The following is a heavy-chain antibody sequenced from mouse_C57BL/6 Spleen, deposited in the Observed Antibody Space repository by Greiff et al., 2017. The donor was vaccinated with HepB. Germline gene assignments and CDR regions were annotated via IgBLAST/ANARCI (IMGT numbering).Heavy chain of an antibody. CDR3: ARRGTTGAMDY. CDR1: GYTFTSYW. D-gene: IGHD1-1*01. V-gene: IGHV1-55*01. Sequence: VQLQQSGAELVKPGASVKMSCKASGYTFTSYWITWVKQRPGQGLEWIGDIYPGSGSTNYNEKFKSKATQTVDTSSSTAYMQLSSLTSEDSAVYYCARRGTTGAMDYWGQGTSVTVSS. CDR2: IYPGSGST. J-gene: IGHJ4*01.